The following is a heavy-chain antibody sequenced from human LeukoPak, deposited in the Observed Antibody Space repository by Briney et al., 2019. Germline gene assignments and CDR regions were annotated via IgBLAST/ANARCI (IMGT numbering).Heavy chain of an antibody. V-gene: IGHV3-53*04. CDR3: ARVPRGGCDPYFGY. CDR2: IYSGGST. CDR1: VFTVSSNY. Sequence: GGSLRLSCAAFVFTVSSNYISWVRQAPGKGLEWVSVIYSGGSTYYADSVKGRFTISRHNSKNTPYLQMNSLRAEDTAVYYCARVPRGGCDPYFGYWGQGTLVTVSS. J-gene: IGHJ4*02. D-gene: IGHD3-16*02.